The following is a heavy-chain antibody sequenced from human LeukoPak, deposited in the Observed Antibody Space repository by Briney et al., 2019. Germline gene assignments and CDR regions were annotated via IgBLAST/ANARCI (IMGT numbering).Heavy chain of an antibody. CDR1: GGTFSSYA. CDR3: ARDDSSGYSVDIEDAFDI. D-gene: IGHD3-22*01. J-gene: IGHJ3*02. V-gene: IGHV1-69*04. CDR2: IIPIFGIA. Sequence: ASVNVSCKASGGTFSSYAISWVRPAPGQGGEWVGRIIPIFGIANYAQKFQGRVTITADKSTSTAYMELSSLRSEDTAVYYCARDDSSGYSVDIEDAFDIWGQGTMVTVSS.